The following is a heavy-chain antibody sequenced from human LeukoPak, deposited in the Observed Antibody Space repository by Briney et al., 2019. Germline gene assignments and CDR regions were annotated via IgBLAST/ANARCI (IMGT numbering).Heavy chain of an antibody. Sequence: PSETLSLTCTVSGGSIGSYYWSWIRQPPGEGLEWIGYISNSGSTKYNPSLKSRGTISVDTSKNRLSLKLSSVTAADTAVYHCVRLQPNSCQWAFDIWGQGTMVTVSS. J-gene: IGHJ3*02. V-gene: IGHV4-59*01. CDR1: GGSIGSYY. D-gene: IGHD5-18*01. CDR3: VRLQPNSCQWAFDI. CDR2: ISNSGST.